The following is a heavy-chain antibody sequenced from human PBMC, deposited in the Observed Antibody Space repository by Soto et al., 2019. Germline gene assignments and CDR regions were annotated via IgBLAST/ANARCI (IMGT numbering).Heavy chain of an antibody. D-gene: IGHD3-9*01. CDR3: ARLEGLATISYYFDF. V-gene: IGHV4-39*01. CDR2: IYYRGNA. J-gene: IGHJ4*02. Sequence: SETLSLTCSVSDDSINSDKDYWGWIRQPPGKGLEWMGSIYYRGNAYYNPSLQTRVTISLDKSKSQFSLKLNSVTAADAAVYFCARLEGLATISYYFDFWGPGALVTVSS. CDR1: DDSINSDKDY.